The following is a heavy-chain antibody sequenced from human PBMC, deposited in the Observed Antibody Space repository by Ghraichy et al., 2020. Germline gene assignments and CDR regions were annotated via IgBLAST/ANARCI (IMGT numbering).Heavy chain of an antibody. D-gene: IGHD5-18*01. Sequence: SQTLSLTCAVYGGSFSGYYWSWIRQPPGKGLEWIGEINHSGSTNYNPSLKSRVTISVDTSKNQFSLKLSSVTAADTAAYYCARHGWIQLWSYYYYGMDVWGQGTTVNVSS. CDR2: INHSGST. J-gene: IGHJ6*02. CDR1: GGSFSGYY. V-gene: IGHV4-34*01. CDR3: ARHGWIQLWSYYYYGMDV.